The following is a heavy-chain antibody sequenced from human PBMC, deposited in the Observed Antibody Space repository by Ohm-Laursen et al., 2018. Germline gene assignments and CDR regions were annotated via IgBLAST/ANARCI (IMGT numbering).Heavy chain of an antibody. D-gene: IGHD2-21*01. CDR1: GFTFSSYS. CDR3: ARGSDIVVTKGYYGTDV. CDR2: ISSSSSYI. Sequence: GSLRLSCTASGFTFSSYSMNWVRQAPGKGLEWVSSISSSSSYIYYADSVKGRFTVSRDNSKNTLYLQMNSLRVEDTAVYYCARGSDIVVTKGYYGTDVWGQGTTVTV. V-gene: IGHV3-21*01. J-gene: IGHJ6*02.